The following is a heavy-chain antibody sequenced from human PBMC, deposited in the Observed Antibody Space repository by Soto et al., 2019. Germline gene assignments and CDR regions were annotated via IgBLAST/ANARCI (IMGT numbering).Heavy chain of an antibody. J-gene: IGHJ5*02. D-gene: IGHD3-10*01. CDR2: IYYSGST. CDR1: GGSISSGGYY. V-gene: IGHV4-31*03. CDR3: ARDRVSNYYGSGSRESETRNWFDP. Sequence: PSETLSLTCTVSGGSISSGGYYWSWIRQRPGKGLEWIGYIYYSGSTYYNPSLKSRVTISVDTSKNQFSLKLSSVTAADTAVYYCARDRVSNYYGSGSRESETRNWFDPWGQGTLVTVSS.